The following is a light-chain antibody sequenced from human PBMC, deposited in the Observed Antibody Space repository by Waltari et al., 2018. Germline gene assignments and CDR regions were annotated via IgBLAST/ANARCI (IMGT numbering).Light chain of an antibody. J-gene: IGLJ2*01. Sequence: SYVLTQPPSVSVAPGQTARITCGDNNLGRKSVHWYQQKPGQAPLLVVSEDTDRPSGIPERISGSHSGTTATLTISRVEAGDEADYYCHVWDSISDHVIFGGGTKLTVL. V-gene: IGLV3-21*02. CDR3: HVWDSISDHVI. CDR1: NLGRKS. CDR2: EDT.